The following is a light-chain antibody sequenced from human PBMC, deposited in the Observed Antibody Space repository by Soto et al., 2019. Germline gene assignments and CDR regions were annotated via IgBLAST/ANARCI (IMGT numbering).Light chain of an antibody. CDR2: AAS. CDR3: QQYGSSPWT. V-gene: IGKV3-20*01. J-gene: IGKJ1*01. Sequence: EIVLTQSPGTLSLSPGERATLSCRASQSVTSTHLAWCRQKPGQAPRLLIYAASSRATGIPDRFSGSGSGTGFTLTISRLEPEDFAVYYCQQYGSSPWTFGQGTKVEIK. CDR1: QSVTSTH.